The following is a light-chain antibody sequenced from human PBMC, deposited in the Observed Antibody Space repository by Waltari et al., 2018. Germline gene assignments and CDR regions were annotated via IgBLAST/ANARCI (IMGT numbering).Light chain of an antibody. J-gene: IGLJ1*01. CDR1: WSNIGSRD. Sequence: QSILTQPPSVSGAPGQTVTISCTGSWSNIGSRDVHWYLQLPGAAPIPLIYRNTVRTSGLPDRLSGSKSGTSASRAITGLQAEEEADYYCQSYDISLSAYVFGTGTRVTVL. CDR2: RNT. V-gene: IGLV1-40*01. CDR3: QSYDISLSAYV.